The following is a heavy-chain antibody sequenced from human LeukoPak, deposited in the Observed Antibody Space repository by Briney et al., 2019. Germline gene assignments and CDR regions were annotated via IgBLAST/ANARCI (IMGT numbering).Heavy chain of an antibody. Sequence: SETLSLTCTVSGGSISSYYWSWIRQPPGKGLKWIGYIYYSGSTNYNPSLKSRVTISVDTSKNQFSLKLSSVTAADTAVYYCARVWRVNQKYCSGGSCYSRHHDAFDIWGQGTMVTVSS. V-gene: IGHV4-59*01. J-gene: IGHJ3*02. CDR3: ARVWRVNQKYCSGGSCYSRHHDAFDI. CDR2: IYYSGST. CDR1: GGSISSYY. D-gene: IGHD2-15*01.